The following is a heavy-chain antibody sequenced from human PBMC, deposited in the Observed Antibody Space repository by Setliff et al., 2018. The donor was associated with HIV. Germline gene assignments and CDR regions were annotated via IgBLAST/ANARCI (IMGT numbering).Heavy chain of an antibody. V-gene: IGHV4-39*01. CDR3: ARHGLLWFGAGYDWFDS. D-gene: IGHD3-10*01. CDR2: IYYSGST. CDR1: GGSISSSSYY. Sequence: PSETLSLTCTVSGGSISSSSYYWGWIRQPPGKGLEWIGSIYYSGSTYYNPSLKSRVTISVDTSKNQFSLKLSSVTAADTAVYYCARHGLLWFGAGYDWFDSWGQGTLVTV. J-gene: IGHJ5*01.